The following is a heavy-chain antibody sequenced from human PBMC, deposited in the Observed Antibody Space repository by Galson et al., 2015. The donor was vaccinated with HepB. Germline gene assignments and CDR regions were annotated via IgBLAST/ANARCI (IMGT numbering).Heavy chain of an antibody. CDR1: GFTVSSNY. CDR2: IYSGGST. V-gene: IGHV3-66*01. D-gene: IGHD2-2*01. CDR3: ARAIGYCSSTSCRLGYYYYMDV. Sequence: SLRLSCAASGFTVSSNYMSWVRQAPGKGLEWVSVIYSGGSTYYADSVKGRFTISRGNSKNTLYPQMNSLRAEDTAVYYCARAIGYCSSTSCRLGYYYYMDVWGKGTTVTVSS. J-gene: IGHJ6*03.